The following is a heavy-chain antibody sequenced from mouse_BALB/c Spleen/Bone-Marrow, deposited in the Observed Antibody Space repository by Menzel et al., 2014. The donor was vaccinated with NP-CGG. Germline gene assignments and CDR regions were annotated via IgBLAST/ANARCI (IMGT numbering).Heavy chain of an antibody. V-gene: IGHV1-69*02. D-gene: IGHD1-1*01. CDR2: IDPSDSDA. J-gene: IGHJ1*01. CDR1: GYTFTIYW. CDR3: ARRNYYGSHYWYFDV. Sequence: QVHVKQSGAELVKPGASVKLSCKASGYTFTIYWMHWVKQRPGQGLEWIGEIDPSDSDANYNQKFKGKATLTVDKSSTTAYMQLSSLTSEDSAVYCGARRNYYGSHYWYFDVWGAGTTVTVSS.